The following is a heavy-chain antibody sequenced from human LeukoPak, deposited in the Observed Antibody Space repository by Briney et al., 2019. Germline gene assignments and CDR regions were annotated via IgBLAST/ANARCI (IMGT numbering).Heavy chain of an antibody. CDR1: GFTFDDYA. CDR2: ISWDGGST. CDR3: AKDSGTGIAAAGTLDY. Sequence: GSLRLSCAASGFTFDDYAMHWVRQAPGKGLEWVSLISWDGGSTYYADSVKGRFTISRDNSKNSLYLQMNSLRAEDTALYYCAKDSGTGIAAAGTLDYWGQGTLVTVSS. J-gene: IGHJ4*02. D-gene: IGHD6-13*01. V-gene: IGHV3-43D*03.